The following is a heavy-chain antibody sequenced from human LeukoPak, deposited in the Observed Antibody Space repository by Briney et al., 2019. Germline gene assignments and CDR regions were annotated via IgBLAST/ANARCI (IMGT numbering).Heavy chain of an antibody. D-gene: IGHD6-13*01. CDR2: IIPIFGTA. CDR1: GGTFISYA. J-gene: IGHJ6*03. V-gene: IGHV1-69*13. CDR3: ARSKGYSSSWSYYYYYYMDV. Sequence: SVKVSCKACGGTFISYAISWVGQAPGQGGEGMGGIIPIFGTANYAQKFQGRVTITSDESTSTAYVELSSLRSEDTAVYYCARSKGYSSSWSYYYYYYMDVWGKGTTVTISS.